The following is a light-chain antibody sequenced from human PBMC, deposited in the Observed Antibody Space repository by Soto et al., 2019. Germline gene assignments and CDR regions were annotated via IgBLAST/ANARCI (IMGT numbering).Light chain of an antibody. CDR3: QQYHSYPWT. V-gene: IGKV1-5*03. CDR1: RSVNNW. CDR2: EAS. Sequence: DIQMTQSPSTLSASVGERATITCRASRSVNNWLAWYQQKPGKVPKLLIYEASSFASAVPSRFSGSGSGTDFTLTISSLQPDDFAPYFCQQYHSYPWTFGQGTKVDFK. J-gene: IGKJ1*01.